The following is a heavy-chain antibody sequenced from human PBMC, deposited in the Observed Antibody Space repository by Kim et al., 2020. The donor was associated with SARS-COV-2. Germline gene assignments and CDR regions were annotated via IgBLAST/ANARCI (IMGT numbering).Heavy chain of an antibody. J-gene: IGHJ5*02. D-gene: IGHD2-15*01. CDR3: ARRYCSGGSCLFDP. V-gene: IGHV5-51*01. Sequence: SPSFQGQVTISADKSISTAYLQWSSLKASDTAMYYCARRYCSGGSCLFDPWGQGTLVTVSS.